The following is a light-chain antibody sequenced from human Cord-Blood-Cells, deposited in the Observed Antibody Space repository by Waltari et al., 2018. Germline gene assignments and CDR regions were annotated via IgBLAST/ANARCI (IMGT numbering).Light chain of an antibody. CDR1: SSDVGGYNY. V-gene: IGLV2-14*01. CDR3: SSYTSSSTYV. CDR2: YVG. Sequence: QSALTQPASVSGSPGQSITISCTGTSSDVGGYNYVSWYQQHPGKAPKRMIDYVGNRPSGVCNRFSGAKSGNTASLTISGLQAEDEADYYCSSYTSSSTYVFGTGTKVTVL. J-gene: IGLJ1*01.